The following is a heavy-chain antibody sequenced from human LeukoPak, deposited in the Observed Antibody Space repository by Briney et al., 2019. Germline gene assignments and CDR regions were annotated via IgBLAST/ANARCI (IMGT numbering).Heavy chain of an antibody. V-gene: IGHV4-34*01. CDR3: ASGNPGYSSGWYQFDY. CDR1: GGSFSGYY. J-gene: IGHJ4*02. D-gene: IGHD6-19*01. CDR2: INHSGST. Sequence: PSETLSLTCAVYGGSFSGYYWSWIRQPPGKGLEWIGEINHSGSTNYNPSPKSRVTISVDTSKNQFSLKLSSVTAADTAVYYCASGNPGYSSGWYQFDYWGQGTLVTVSS.